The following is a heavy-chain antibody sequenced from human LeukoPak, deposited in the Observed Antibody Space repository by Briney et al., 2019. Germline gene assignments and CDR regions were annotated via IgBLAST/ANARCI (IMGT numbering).Heavy chain of an antibody. V-gene: IGHV1-69*04. Sequence: GASVKVSCKASGGTFSSYAISRVRQAPGQGLEWMGRIIPILGIANYAQKFQGRVTITADKSTSTAYLELSSLRSEDTAVYYCAREDIAVAPYYYGMDVWGQGTTVTVSS. D-gene: IGHD6-19*01. CDR3: AREDIAVAPYYYGMDV. CDR1: GGTFSSYA. J-gene: IGHJ6*02. CDR2: IIPILGIA.